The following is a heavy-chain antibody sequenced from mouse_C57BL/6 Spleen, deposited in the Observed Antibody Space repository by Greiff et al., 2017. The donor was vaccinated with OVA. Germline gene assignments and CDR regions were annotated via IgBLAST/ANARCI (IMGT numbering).Heavy chain of an antibody. CDR3: AGPGYGNYAYYAMDY. D-gene: IGHD2-1*01. Sequence: EVHLVESGGGLVKPGGSLKLSCAASGFTFSDYGMHWVRQAPEKGLEWVAYISSGSSTIYYADTVKGRFTISRDNAKNTLFLQMTSLRSEDTAMYYWAGPGYGNYAYYAMDYWGQGTSVTVSS. J-gene: IGHJ4*01. CDR1: GFTFSDYG. V-gene: IGHV5-17*01. CDR2: ISSGSSTI.